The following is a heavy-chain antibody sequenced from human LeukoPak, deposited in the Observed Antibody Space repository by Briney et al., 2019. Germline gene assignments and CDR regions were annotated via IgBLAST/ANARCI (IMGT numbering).Heavy chain of an antibody. CDR1: GFTFYDYG. Sequence: GGSLRLSCAASGFTFYDYGMSWVRQAPGKGLEWVSGINWNGGSTVYADSVKGRFTISRDNAKNSLYLQMNSLRAEDTALYYCARAQTPTYYDFWSGYYVSYYYYYMDVWGKGTTVTVSS. J-gene: IGHJ6*03. D-gene: IGHD3-3*01. CDR2: INWNGGST. CDR3: ARAQTPTYYDFWSGYYVSYYYYYMDV. V-gene: IGHV3-20*04.